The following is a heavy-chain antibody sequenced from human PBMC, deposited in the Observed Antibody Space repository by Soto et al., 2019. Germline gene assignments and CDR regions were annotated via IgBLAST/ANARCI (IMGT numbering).Heavy chain of an antibody. CDR1: GGSISSHNYY. D-gene: IGHD2-2*01. J-gene: IGHJ4*02. Sequence: QLQLQESGPGLVKPSETLSLTCTVSGGSISSHNYYWGWIRQPPGKGLEWIGSIYSSGSTYFNPSLKSRVTISVDTSKNQFSLRLSSVTAADTAVYYCGAPYIVRVDYWGQGTLVTVSS. CDR2: IYSSGST. CDR3: GAPYIVRVDY. V-gene: IGHV4-39*01.